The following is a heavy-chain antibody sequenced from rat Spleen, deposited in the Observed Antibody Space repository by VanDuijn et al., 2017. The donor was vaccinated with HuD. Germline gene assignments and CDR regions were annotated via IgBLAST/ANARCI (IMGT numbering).Heavy chain of an antibody. Sequence: EVQLQESGPGLVKPSHSLSLTCSVTGHDITSSYRWNWIRKFPGSKMEWIGHISYSGSSSYSPSLKGRISITRDISKNQFFLQLNSVTTEDTAIYFCVRYTAAFSFDYWGQGVMVTVSS. CDR2: ISYSGSS. V-gene: IGHV3-1*01. D-gene: IGHD1-2*01. CDR3: VRYTAAFSFDY. CDR1: GHDITSSY. J-gene: IGHJ2*01.